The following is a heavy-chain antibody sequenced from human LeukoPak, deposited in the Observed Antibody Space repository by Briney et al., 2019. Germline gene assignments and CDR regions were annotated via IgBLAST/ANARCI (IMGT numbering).Heavy chain of an antibody. Sequence: SETLSLTCAVYGGSFSGYYWSWIRQPPGKGLEWIGEINHSGSTNYNPSLKSRVTISVDTSKNQFSLKLSSVTAADTAVYYCARDRRLYSYGWPDAFDIWGQGTMVTVSS. CDR3: ARDRRLYSYGWPDAFDI. CDR1: GGSFSGYY. J-gene: IGHJ3*02. CDR2: INHSGST. V-gene: IGHV4-34*01. D-gene: IGHD5-18*01.